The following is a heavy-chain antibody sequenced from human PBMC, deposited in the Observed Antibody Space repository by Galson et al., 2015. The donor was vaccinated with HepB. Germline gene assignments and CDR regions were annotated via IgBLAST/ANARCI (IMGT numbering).Heavy chain of an antibody. J-gene: IGHJ4*02. CDR3: ARDAPYFDY. Sequence: ETLSLTCTVSGGSISSYYWSWIRQPPGKGLEWIGYIYYSGGTNYNPSLKSRVTISVDTSKNQFSLKLSSVTAADTAVYYCARDAPYFDYWGQGTLVTVSS. CDR1: GGSISSYY. CDR2: IYYSGGT. V-gene: IGHV4-59*01.